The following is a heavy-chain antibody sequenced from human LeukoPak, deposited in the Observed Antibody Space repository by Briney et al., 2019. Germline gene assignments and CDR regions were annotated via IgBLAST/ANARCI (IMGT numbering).Heavy chain of an antibody. CDR2: IYHSGST. V-gene: IGHV4-30-2*01. CDR3: ARDRNRPVAGAKDAFDI. J-gene: IGHJ3*02. CDR1: GGSISSGGYY. Sequence: SETLSLTCTVSGGSISSGGYYWSWIRQPPGKGLEWIGCIYHSGSTYYNPSLKSRVTISVDRSKNQFSLKLSSVTAADTAVYYCARDRNRPVAGAKDAFDIWGQGTMVTVSS. D-gene: IGHD6-19*01.